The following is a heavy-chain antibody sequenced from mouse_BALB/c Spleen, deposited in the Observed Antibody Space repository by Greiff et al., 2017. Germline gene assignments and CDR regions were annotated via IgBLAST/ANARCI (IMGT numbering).Heavy chain of an antibody. CDR2: IWTGGGT. Sequence: QVQLKESGPGLVAPSQSLSITCTVSGFSLTSYDISWIRQPPGKGLEWLGVIWTGGGTNYNSAFMSRLSISKDNSKSQVFLKMNSLQTDDTAIYYCVRDHGGAYWGQGTLVTVSA. CDR3: VRDHGGAY. V-gene: IGHV2-9-2*01. D-gene: IGHD1-2*01. CDR1: GFSLTSYD. J-gene: IGHJ3*01.